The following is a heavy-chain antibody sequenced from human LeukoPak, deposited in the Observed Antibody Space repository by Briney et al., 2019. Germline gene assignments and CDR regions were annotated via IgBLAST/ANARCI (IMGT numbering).Heavy chain of an antibody. CDR3: ASLTPYKRNDWGSNI. CDR1: GLTYSRKY. V-gene: IGHV3-53*01. J-gene: IGHJ3*02. D-gene: IGHD1-1*01. CDR2: IYTSCST. Sequence: GGSLRLSCAVCGLTYSRKYMTWVREARGKGVEWVSFIYTSCSTYYADSLKGRFTISRDNSKNTLYLQMSSLRVEDTAVYYCASLTPYKRNDWGSNIWGQGTVVTVSS.